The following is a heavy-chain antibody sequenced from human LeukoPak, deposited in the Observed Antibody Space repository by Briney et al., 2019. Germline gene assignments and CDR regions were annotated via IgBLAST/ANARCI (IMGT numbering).Heavy chain of an antibody. J-gene: IGHJ4*02. CDR2: IIPIFGTA. D-gene: IGHD5-18*01. V-gene: IGHV1-69*01. CDR1: GGTFSSYA. Sequence: ASVKVSCKASGGTFSSYAISWVRQAPGQGLEWMGGIIPIFGTANYAQKFQGRVTITADESTSTAYMELSRLRSDDTAVYYCAIVDTAIFSFDYWGQGTLVTVSS. CDR3: AIVDTAIFSFDY.